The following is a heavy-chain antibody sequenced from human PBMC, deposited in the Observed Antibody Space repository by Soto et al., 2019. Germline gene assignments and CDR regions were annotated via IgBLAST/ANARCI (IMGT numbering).Heavy chain of an antibody. J-gene: IGHJ3*02. D-gene: IGHD6-6*01. CDR1: GGSISSGGYS. CDR3: AKYSSSSSGAFDI. V-gene: IGHV4-30-2*01. CDR2: IYHSGST. Sequence: QLQLQESGSGLVKPSQTLSLTCAVSGGSISSGGYSWSWIRQPPGKGLEWIGYIYHSGSTYYHPCLKRRVTISVDKSKNQFSQKLSSVTAADTAVYYCAKYSSSSSGAFDIWGQGTMVTVSS.